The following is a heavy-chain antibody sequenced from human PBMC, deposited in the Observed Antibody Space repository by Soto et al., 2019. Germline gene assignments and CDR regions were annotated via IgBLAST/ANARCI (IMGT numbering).Heavy chain of an antibody. CDR2: INAGNGNT. J-gene: IGHJ5*02. V-gene: IGHV1-3*01. D-gene: IGHD3-3*01. Sequence: ASVKVSCKASGYTFTSYAMHWVRQAPGQRLEWMGWINAGNGNTKYSQKFQGRVTITRDTSASTAYMELSSLRSEDTAVYYCARDSSFLEWPIRSGWFDPWGQGTLVTVSS. CDR3: ARDSSFLEWPIRSGWFDP. CDR1: GYTFTSYA.